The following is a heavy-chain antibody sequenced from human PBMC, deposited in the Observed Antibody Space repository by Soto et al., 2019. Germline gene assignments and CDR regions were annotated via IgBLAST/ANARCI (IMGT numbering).Heavy chain of an antibody. V-gene: IGHV4-39*01. CDR3: ASPKIAFYNRFDP. CDR2: IYYSGST. CDR1: GGSISSSSYY. Sequence: ETLSLTCTVSGGSISSSSYYWGWIRQPPGKGLEWIGSIYYSGSTYYNPSLKSRVTISVDTSKNQFSLKLSSVTAADTAVYYCASPKIAFYNRFDPWGQGTLVTVSS. D-gene: IGHD3-3*02. J-gene: IGHJ5*02.